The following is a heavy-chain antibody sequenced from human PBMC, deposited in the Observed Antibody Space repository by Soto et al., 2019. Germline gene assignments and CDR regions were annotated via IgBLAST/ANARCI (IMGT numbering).Heavy chain of an antibody. Sequence: QVQLQESGPGLVKPSGTLSLTCAVSGGSISSSNWWSWVRQPPGKGLEWIGEIYHSGSTNYNPSLKVRVTISVDKAKIQFSMKLSSVTAADTAVYYCARPFVFVAGYEYYFDYWGQGTLVTVSS. J-gene: IGHJ4*02. CDR1: GGSISSSNW. V-gene: IGHV4-4*02. CDR3: ARPFVFVAGYEYYFDY. CDR2: IYHSGST. D-gene: IGHD6-19*01.